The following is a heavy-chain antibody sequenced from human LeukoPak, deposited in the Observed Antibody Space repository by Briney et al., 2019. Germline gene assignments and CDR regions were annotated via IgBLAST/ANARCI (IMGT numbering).Heavy chain of an antibody. CDR1: GGSINSFY. Sequence: SETLSLTCTVSGGSINSFYWSWIRQPPGKGLEWIGYVYYTGSTNYNPSLKSRVTISVDTSKNQFSLKLTSVTAADTAVYFCARGGHSSAWFNYWGQGTPVTVSS. D-gene: IGHD3-22*01. V-gene: IGHV4-59*08. CDR2: VYYTGST. J-gene: IGHJ4*02. CDR3: ARGGHSSAWFNY.